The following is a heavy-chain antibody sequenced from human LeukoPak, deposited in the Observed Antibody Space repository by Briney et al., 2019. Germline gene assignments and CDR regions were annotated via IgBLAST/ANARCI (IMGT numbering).Heavy chain of an antibody. Sequence: GGSLTHYCAASGFTLSSFRMLRLRQAPGKGRVWCSSLNSDGSNTRYVGYVKGRFTSSTANATNTLYLEMHSLRDQDTDEYYCVIGYYEDLDIWGEGTTGTDSS. J-gene: IGHJ3*02. CDR3: VIGYYEDLDI. D-gene: IGHD1-26*01. CDR2: LNSDGSNT. V-gene: IGHV3-74*01. CDR1: GFTLSSFR.